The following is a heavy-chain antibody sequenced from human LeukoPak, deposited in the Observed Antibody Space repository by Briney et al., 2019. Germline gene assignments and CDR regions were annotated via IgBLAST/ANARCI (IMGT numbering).Heavy chain of an antibody. CDR1: GYSFTSYW. D-gene: IGHD2-15*01. Sequence: GESLRISCKGSGYSFTSYWISWVRQMPGKGLEWMGRIDPSDSYTNYSPSFQGHVTISADKSISTAYLQWSNLKASDTAMYYCARLPRDYCSGGSCYSKGDYWGQGTLVTVSS. V-gene: IGHV5-10-1*01. CDR3: ARLPRDYCSGGSCYSKGDY. CDR2: IDPSDSYT. J-gene: IGHJ4*02.